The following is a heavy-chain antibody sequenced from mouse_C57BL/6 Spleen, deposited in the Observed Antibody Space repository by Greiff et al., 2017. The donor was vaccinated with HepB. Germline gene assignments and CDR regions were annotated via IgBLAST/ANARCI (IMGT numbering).Heavy chain of an antibody. V-gene: IGHV1-54*01. J-gene: IGHJ1*03. CDR3: ARSAVAYWYFDV. CDR1: GYAFTNYL. CDR2: INPGSGGT. D-gene: IGHD1-1*01. Sequence: QVQLKESGAELVRPGTSVKVSCKASGYAFTNYLIEWVKQRPGQGLEWIGVINPGSGGTNYNEKFKGKATLTADKSSSTAYMQLSSLTSEDSAVYFCARSAVAYWYFDVWGTGTTVTVSS.